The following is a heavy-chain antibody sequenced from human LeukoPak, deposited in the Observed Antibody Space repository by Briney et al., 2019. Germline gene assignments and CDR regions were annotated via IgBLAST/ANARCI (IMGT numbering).Heavy chain of an antibody. CDR2: IYSGGST. CDR1: GFTVSSNY. Sequence: GGSLRLSCAASGFTVSSNYMSWVRQAPGKGLEWVSVIYSGGSTYYADSVKGRFTISRDNSKNTLYLQMNSLRAEDTAVYYCARRSGQQLVLDYWGQGTLVTVSS. J-gene: IGHJ4*02. CDR3: ARRSGQQLVLDY. D-gene: IGHD6-13*01. V-gene: IGHV3-66*04.